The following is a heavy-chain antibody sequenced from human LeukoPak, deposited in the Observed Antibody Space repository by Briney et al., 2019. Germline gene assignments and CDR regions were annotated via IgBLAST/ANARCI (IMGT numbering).Heavy chain of an antibody. D-gene: IGHD3-10*01. CDR1: GFTFSSYD. V-gene: IGHV3-13*05. CDR3: ARSSGSSPDDAFDI. J-gene: IGHJ3*02. Sequence: PGGSLRLSCAASGFTFSSYDMHWVRQATGKGLECVSAIGTAGDPYYPGSVKGRFTISRENAKNSLYLQMNSLRAGDTAVYYCARSSGSSPDDAFDIWGQGTMVTVSS. CDR2: IGTAGDP.